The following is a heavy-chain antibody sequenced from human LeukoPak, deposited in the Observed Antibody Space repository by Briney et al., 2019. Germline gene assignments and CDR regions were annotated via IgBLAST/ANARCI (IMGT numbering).Heavy chain of an antibody. CDR1: GFTFNNYA. Sequence: PGGSLRLSCAASGFTFNNYAMNWVRQAPGKGLEWVSSISSSSSYIYYADSVKGRFTISRDNAKNSLYLQMNSLRAEDTAVYYCARDLPLTASYDILTVYYYYYYGMDVWGQGTTVTVSS. D-gene: IGHD3-9*01. V-gene: IGHV3-21*01. J-gene: IGHJ6*02. CDR3: ARDLPLTASYDILTVYYYYYYGMDV. CDR2: ISSSSSYI.